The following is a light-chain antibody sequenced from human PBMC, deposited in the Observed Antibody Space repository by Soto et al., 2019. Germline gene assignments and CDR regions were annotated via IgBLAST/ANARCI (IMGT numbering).Light chain of an antibody. CDR3: AAWDDSLSGVV. CDR1: SSNIGSNF. J-gene: IGLJ2*01. Sequence: QSVLTQPPSASGTPGQRVTLSCSGSSSNIGSNFIYWYQQLPGTAPKLLIYRNNERPSGVPDRFSGSKSGTSASLAIRGLRCEDEADYHCAAWDDSLSGVVSGGGTKLTVL. V-gene: IGLV1-47*01. CDR2: RNN.